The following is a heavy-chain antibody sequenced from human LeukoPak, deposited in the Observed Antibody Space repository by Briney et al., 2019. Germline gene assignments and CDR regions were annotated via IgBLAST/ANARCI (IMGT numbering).Heavy chain of an antibody. V-gene: IGHV4-34*01. CDR1: GGSFSGYY. Sequence: PSETLSLTCAVYGGSFSGYYWSWIRQPPGKGLEWIGEINHSGSTNYNPSLKSRVTISVDTSKNQFSLKLSSVTAADTAVYYCARRPSSSSGRRVRNDAFDIWAKGQWSPSLQ. J-gene: IGHJ3*02. CDR3: ARRPSSSSGRRVRNDAFDI. D-gene: IGHD6-6*01. CDR2: INHSGST.